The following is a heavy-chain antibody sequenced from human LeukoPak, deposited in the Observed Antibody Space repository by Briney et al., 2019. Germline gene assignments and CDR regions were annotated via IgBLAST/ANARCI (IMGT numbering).Heavy chain of an antibody. CDR3: ARDSNWAFDY. J-gene: IGHJ4*02. Sequence: GGSLRLSCAASGFTFSSYSMNWVRQAPGKGLEWVSYISVHSGTISYADSVKGRFTISRDDGENSLSLQMNSLRVEDTAVYYCARDSNWAFDYWGQGTLVTVSS. V-gene: IGHV3-48*01. D-gene: IGHD7-27*01. CDR1: GFTFSSYS. CDR2: ISVHSGTI.